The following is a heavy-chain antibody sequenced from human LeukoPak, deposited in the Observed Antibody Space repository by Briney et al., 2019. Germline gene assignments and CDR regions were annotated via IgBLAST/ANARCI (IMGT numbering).Heavy chain of an antibody. D-gene: IGHD1-26*01. V-gene: IGHV4-59*12. CDR3: ARDKGGTYSRHFDY. J-gene: IGHJ4*02. CDR1: GGSIRSYY. CDR2: IYYSGST. Sequence: KPSETLSLTCTVSGGSIRSYYWSWIRQPPGKGLEWIAYIYYSGSTNYNPSLKSRVTISVDTSKNQFSLKLSSVTAADTALYYCARDKGGTYSRHFDYWGQGALVTVSS.